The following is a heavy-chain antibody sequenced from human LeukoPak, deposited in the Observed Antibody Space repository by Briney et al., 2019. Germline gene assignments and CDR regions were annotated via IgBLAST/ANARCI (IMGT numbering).Heavy chain of an antibody. D-gene: IGHD2-2*01. Sequence: GGSLRLSCAASGFTFSSYAMHWVRQAPGKGLEWVPVISYDGSNKYYADSVKGRFTISRDNSKNTLYLQMNSLRAEDTAVYYCARDQGVVVPAASFDYWGQGTLVTVSS. J-gene: IGHJ4*02. CDR1: GFTFSSYA. CDR3: ARDQGVVVPAASFDY. V-gene: IGHV3-30-3*01. CDR2: ISYDGSNK.